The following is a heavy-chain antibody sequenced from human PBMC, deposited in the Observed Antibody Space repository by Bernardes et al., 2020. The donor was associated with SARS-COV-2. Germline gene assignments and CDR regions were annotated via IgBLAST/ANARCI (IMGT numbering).Heavy chain of an antibody. Sequence: SETLSLTCTVSGGSISSYYWSWIRQPPGKGLEWNGYIYYSGSTNYNPSLKSRVTIPVDTSKNQFSLKLSSVTAADTAVYYCARIDQQASFDYWGQGTLVTVSS. V-gene: IGHV4-59*08. CDR1: GGSISSYY. CDR3: ARIDQQASFDY. J-gene: IGHJ4*02. CDR2: IYYSGST. D-gene: IGHD2-2*01.